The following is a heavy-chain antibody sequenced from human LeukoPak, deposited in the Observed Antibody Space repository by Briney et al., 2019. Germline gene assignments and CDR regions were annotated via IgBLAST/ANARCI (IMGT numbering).Heavy chain of an antibody. V-gene: IGHV3-23*01. CDR3: ANGLAASGNFLLRDYYYFIDV. CDR2: INGNGATT. CDR1: GLTFNNYA. J-gene: IGHJ6*03. Sequence: GGSLRLSCVASGLTFNNYAMHWVRQAPGKGLVWDSTINGNGATTYYADSFKGRFLISRDDSKSTVYLRMNKLRVEDSGLYYCANGLAASGNFLLRDYYYFIDVWGKGTTVIVS. D-gene: IGHD1-26*01.